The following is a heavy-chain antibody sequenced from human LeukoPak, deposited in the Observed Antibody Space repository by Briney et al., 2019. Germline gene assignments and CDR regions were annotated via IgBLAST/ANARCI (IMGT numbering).Heavy chain of an antibody. D-gene: IGHD4-17*01. Sequence: SQTLSLTCTVSGGSISSGSYYWSWIRQPAGKGLEWIGRIYTSGSTNYNPSLKSRVTISVDTSKNQLSLKLSSVTAADTAVYYCARGPPMLTVTKTYYYYYMDVWGKGTTVTVSS. CDR1: GGSISSGSYY. V-gene: IGHV4-61*02. CDR2: IYTSGST. CDR3: ARGPPMLTVTKTYYYYYMDV. J-gene: IGHJ6*03.